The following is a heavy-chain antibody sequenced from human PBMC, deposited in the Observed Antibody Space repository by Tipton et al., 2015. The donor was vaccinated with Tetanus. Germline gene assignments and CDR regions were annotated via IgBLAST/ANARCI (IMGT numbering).Heavy chain of an antibody. CDR2: IYSGGTT. CDR3: ARAEWLTLFDY. D-gene: IGHD3-3*01. J-gene: IGHJ4*02. CDR1: GDSVSRNY. Sequence: LRLSCTVSGDSVSRNYWSWIRQSPRKGLEWIGYIYSGGTTKYNPSLRGRVSISADTSKNQFSLKLNYVTAADTGVYYCARAEWLTLFDYWGQGTLVTVSS. V-gene: IGHV4-59*08.